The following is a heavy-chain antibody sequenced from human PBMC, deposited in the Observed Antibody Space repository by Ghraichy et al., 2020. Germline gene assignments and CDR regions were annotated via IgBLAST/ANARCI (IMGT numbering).Heavy chain of an antibody. J-gene: IGHJ4*02. CDR1: DFSVGSKY. D-gene: IGHD3-22*01. CDR2: IYSGAAT. CDR3: ARDHGHGYQHSSGYYQGTIGDY. Sequence: GGSLRLSCAASDFSVGSKYMSWVRQAPGKGLEWVAVIYSGAATYYADSVKGRFTISRDTSKNTLCLQMNSLRAEDTDVYYCARDHGHGYQHSSGYYQGTIGDYWGQGTLVTVSS. V-gene: IGHV3-53*01.